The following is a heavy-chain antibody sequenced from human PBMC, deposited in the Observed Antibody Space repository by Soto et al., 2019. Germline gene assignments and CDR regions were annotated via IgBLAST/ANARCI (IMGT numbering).Heavy chain of an antibody. CDR3: ARDPRDGYHSPPDY. CDR2: INGDGGST. J-gene: IGHJ4*02. CDR1: GFTFNSHW. Sequence: EVQLVESGGGLVQPGGSLRLSCVPSGFTFNSHWMHWVRQAPGKGLVWVSRINGDGGSTSYADSVRGRFTIARDNAKNTLYLQMNSLRAEDTAVYYCARDPRDGYHSPPDYWGQGSLVTVSS. V-gene: IGHV3-74*01. D-gene: IGHD5-12*01.